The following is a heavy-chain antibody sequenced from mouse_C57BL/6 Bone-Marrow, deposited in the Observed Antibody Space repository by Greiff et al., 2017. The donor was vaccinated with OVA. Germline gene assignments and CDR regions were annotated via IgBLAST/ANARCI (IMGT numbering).Heavy chain of an antibody. CDR2: IYPGSGNT. Sequence: QVQLQQSGPELVKPGASVKISCKASGYTFTDYYINWVKQRPGQGLEWIGWIYPGSGNTKYNEKFKGKATLTVDTSSSTAYMQLSSLTSEDSAVYFCARERMITTVVEGEWYFDVWGTGTTVTVSS. D-gene: IGHD1-1*01. CDR3: ARERMITTVVEGEWYFDV. V-gene: IGHV1-84*01. CDR1: GYTFTDYY. J-gene: IGHJ1*03.